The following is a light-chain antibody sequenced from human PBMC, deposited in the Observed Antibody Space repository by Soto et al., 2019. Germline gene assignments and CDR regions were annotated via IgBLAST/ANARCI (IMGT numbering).Light chain of an antibody. Sequence: QSVLTQPASVSGSPGQSITISCTGTSSDVGGYTYVSWYQQHPGKAPKLIIFEVSNRPSGVSHRFSGSKSANTASLTISGLQAEDEGDYYCSSYTSSSALNRVFGGGTKLTVL. J-gene: IGLJ3*02. CDR2: EVS. V-gene: IGLV2-14*01. CDR1: SSDVGGYTY. CDR3: SSYTSSSALNRV.